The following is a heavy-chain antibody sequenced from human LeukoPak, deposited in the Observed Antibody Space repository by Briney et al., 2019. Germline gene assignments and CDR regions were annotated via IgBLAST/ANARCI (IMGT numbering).Heavy chain of an antibody. D-gene: IGHD3-10*01. Sequence: ASVKVSCKASGYTFTGYYMHWVRQAPGQGLEWMGWIYPNSGGTNYAQKLQGRVTMTRDTSISTAYMELSRLRSDDTAVYYCARDRLLLWFGEVPHDAFDIWGQGTMVTVSS. V-gene: IGHV1-2*02. CDR2: IYPNSGGT. J-gene: IGHJ3*02. CDR3: ARDRLLLWFGEVPHDAFDI. CDR1: GYTFTGYY.